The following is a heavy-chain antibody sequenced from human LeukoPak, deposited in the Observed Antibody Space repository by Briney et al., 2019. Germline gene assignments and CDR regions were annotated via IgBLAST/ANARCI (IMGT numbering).Heavy chain of an antibody. CDR1: GGSISSYY. D-gene: IGHD6-6*01. CDR3: ARDLAYSSSI. V-gene: IGHV4-59*01. Sequence: SETLSLTRTVSGGSISSYYWSWIRQPPGKGLEWIGYIYYSGSTNYNPSLKSRVTISVDTSKNQFSLKLSSVTAADTAVYYCARDLAYSSSIWGQGTMVTVSS. J-gene: IGHJ3*02. CDR2: IYYSGST.